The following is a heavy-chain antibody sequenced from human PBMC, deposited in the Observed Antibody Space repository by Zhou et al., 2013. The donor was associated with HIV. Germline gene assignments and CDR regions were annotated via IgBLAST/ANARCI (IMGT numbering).Heavy chain of an antibody. CDR2: IIPIFGTA. CDR1: GGTFSSYA. V-gene: IGHV1-69*05. D-gene: IGHD3-22*01. CDR3: ARGYYYDSSGYDAFNI. J-gene: IGHJ3*02. Sequence: QVQLVQSGAEVKKPGSSVKVSCKASGGTFSSYAINWVRQAPGQGLEWMGGIIPIFGTANYAQRFQGRATITTDESTSTAYMELSSLRSEDTAVYYCARGYYYDSSGYDAFNIWGQGTMVTVSS.